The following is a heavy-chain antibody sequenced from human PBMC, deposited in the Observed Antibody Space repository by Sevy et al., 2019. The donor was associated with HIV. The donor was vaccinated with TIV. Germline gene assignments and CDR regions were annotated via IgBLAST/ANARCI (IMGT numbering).Heavy chain of an antibody. CDR3: AKAYSSSAIIGFDY. CDR2: IYHSGST. CDR1: GYSISSGYY. V-gene: IGHV4-38-2*01. D-gene: IGHD6-13*01. Sequence: SETLSLTCAVSGYSISSGYYWGWIRQPPGKGLEWTGSIYHSGSTYYNPSLKSRVTISVDTSKNQFSLKLSSVTAADSAVYYCAKAYSSSAIIGFDYWGQGTLVTVSS. J-gene: IGHJ4*02.